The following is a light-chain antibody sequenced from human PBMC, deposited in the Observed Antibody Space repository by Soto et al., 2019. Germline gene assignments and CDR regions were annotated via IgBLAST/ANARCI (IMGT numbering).Light chain of an antibody. CDR2: GAS. Sequence: EIVMTQSPATLSVSPGERATLSCRASQSVSSNLAWYQQKPGQAPRLLIYGASTRATGIPARFSGSGSGTEFTLTISSLQSEDFAVYYCQQDNNWPPLNFGRGTKVEIK. V-gene: IGKV3-15*01. CDR1: QSVSSN. J-gene: IGKJ4*01. CDR3: QQDNNWPPLN.